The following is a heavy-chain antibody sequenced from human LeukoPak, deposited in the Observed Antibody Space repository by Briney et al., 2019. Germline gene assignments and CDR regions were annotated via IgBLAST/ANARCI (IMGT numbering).Heavy chain of an antibody. J-gene: IGHJ3*01. Sequence: SETLSLTCTVSGGSVSHTAYYWGWIRQPPGKGLEWIGKIYMNGHTYYNPSLALRTRVTLSLDTSTNEFSLKVSSVTAADTAVYYCARLSGYNLSRNAFNFWGQGTMVTVSS. V-gene: IGHV4-39*01. CDR1: GGSVSHTAYY. CDR2: IYMNGHT. CDR3: ARLSGYNLSRNAFNF. D-gene: IGHD5-12*01.